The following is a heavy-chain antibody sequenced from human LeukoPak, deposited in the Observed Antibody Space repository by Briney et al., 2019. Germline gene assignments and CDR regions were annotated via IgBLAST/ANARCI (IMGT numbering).Heavy chain of an antibody. V-gene: IGHV1-8*01. CDR2: MNPNSGNT. J-gene: IGHJ5*02. D-gene: IGHD3-10*01. Sequence: GASVKVSCKASGYTFTSYDINWVRQATGQGLEWMGWMNPNSGNTGYAQEFQGRVTMTRDTSISTDYMELSSLTSEDTAVYYCARRKPTSGAQYWFDPWGQGTLVTVSS. CDR3: ARRKPTSGAQYWFDP. CDR1: GYTFTSYD.